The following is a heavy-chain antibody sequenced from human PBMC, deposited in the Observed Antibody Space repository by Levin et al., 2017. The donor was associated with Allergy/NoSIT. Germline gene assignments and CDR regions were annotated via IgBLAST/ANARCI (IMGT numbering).Heavy chain of an antibody. CDR1: GFTFSSYS. CDR2: ISSSSSYI. V-gene: IGHV3-21*01. CDR3: ARDISLDY. D-gene: IGHD3-3*02. Sequence: LSLTCAASGFTFSSYSMNWVRQAPGKGLEWVSSISSSSSYIYYADSVKGRFTISRDNAKNSLYLQMNSLRAEDTAVYYCARDISLDYWGQGTLVTVSS. J-gene: IGHJ4*02.